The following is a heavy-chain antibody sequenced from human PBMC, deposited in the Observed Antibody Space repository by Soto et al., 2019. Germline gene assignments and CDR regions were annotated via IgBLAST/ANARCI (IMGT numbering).Heavy chain of an antibody. V-gene: IGHV4-34*01. Sequence: PSETLSLTCAIFGGSLSGNHWSWIRQHPGKGLEWIGEITHRGKSNYSPSLEGRITISGAASKNQFSLQLTTVTAADPAIYYCARCSNFNEGTSYYLYFSVYWSQGSLVTVS. D-gene: IGHD2-8*01. J-gene: IGHJ4*02. CDR1: GGSLSGNH. CDR3: ARCSNFNEGTSYYLYFSVY. CDR2: ITHRGKS.